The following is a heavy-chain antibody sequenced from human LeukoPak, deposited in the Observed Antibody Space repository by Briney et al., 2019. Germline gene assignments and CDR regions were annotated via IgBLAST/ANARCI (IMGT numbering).Heavy chain of an antibody. V-gene: IGHV3-30*02. CDR1: EFTFSSYG. Sequence: PGGSLRLSCAASEFTFSSYGMHWVRQAPGKGLEWVAFIRYDGNNKYYADSVKGRFTISRDNSKNTLYLQMNSLRAEDTAVYYCAKDQRGYYDSVIDVDYWGQGTLVTVSS. J-gene: IGHJ4*02. CDR3: AKDQRGYYDSVIDVDY. D-gene: IGHD3-22*01. CDR2: IRYDGNNK.